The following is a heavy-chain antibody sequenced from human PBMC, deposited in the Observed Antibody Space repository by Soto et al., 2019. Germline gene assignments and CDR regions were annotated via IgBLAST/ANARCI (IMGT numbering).Heavy chain of an antibody. CDR2: IYYSGST. CDR1: WVSVCSCDFY. D-gene: IGHD1-26*01. Sequence: SASLPLTRTLFWVSVCSCDFYFTWMPQHPFASLVWVGYIYYSGSTSYGPSPRRRVTISVDTSKSQFSLKLTTVTAADTAVDYCARNKRSGTYCRHNYYYGTDFWGQGTTVIVTS. CDR3: ARNKRSGTYCRHNYYYGTDF. V-gene: IGHV4-61*08. J-gene: IGHJ6*02.